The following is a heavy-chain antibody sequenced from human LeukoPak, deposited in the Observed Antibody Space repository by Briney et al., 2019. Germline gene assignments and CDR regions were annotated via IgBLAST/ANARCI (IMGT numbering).Heavy chain of an antibody. CDR1: GYTFTSYG. D-gene: IGHD5-12*01. J-gene: IGHJ6*02. Sequence: GASVTVSCKASGYTFTSYGISWARQAPGQGLEWMGWISGYNGNTNYAQKLQGRVTMTTDTPTSTAYMELRSLRSDDTAVYYCARARATKSGRYYYYYAMDVWGQGTTVTVSS. V-gene: IGHV1-18*01. CDR2: ISGYNGNT. CDR3: ARARATKSGRYYYYYAMDV.